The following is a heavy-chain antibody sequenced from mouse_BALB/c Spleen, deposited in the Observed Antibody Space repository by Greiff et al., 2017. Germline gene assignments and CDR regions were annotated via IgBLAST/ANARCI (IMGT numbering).Heavy chain of an antibody. CDR2: ISYSGST. D-gene: IGHD2-3*01. J-gene: IGHJ4*01. CDR3: ARMGYCDAMDY. V-gene: IGHV3-2*02. CDR1: GFSFTSDYV. Sequence: EVQLKESGPGLVQPAQSLSLSCTATGFSFTSDYVWYLIRQSPGNILGWMGYISYSGSTSYNPSLKSRISITRDTSKNQFFLQLNSVTTEDTDTYDCARMGYCDAMDYWGQGTSVTGSA.